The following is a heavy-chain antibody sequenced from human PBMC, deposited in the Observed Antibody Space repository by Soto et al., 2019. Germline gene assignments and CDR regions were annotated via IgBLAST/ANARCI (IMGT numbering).Heavy chain of an antibody. CDR2: IIPIFGTA. D-gene: IGHD3-22*01. CDR1: GGTFSSYA. V-gene: IGHV1-69*01. CDR3: ASVLYDSSGYYYGMDV. Sequence: QVQLVQSGAEVKKPGSSVKVSCKASGGTFSSYAISWVRQAPGQGLEWMGGIIPIFGTANYAQKFQGRVTITADESKSTAYMELSSLRSEDTAGYYCASVLYDSSGYYYGMDVWGQGTTVTVSS. J-gene: IGHJ6*02.